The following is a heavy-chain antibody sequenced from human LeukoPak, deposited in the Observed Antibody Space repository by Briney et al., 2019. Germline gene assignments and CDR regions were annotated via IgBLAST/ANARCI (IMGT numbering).Heavy chain of an antibody. V-gene: IGHV4-34*01. J-gene: IGHJ4*02. Sequence: SETLSLTCAVYGGSFSGYYWSWIRQPPGKGLEWIGEIDHSGSTNSNPSLKSRVTISVDASKNQFSLKLSSVTAADTAVYYCARGGWELPEGSLDYWGQGTLVTVSS. D-gene: IGHD1-26*01. CDR3: ARGGWELPEGSLDY. CDR2: IDHSGST. CDR1: GGSFSGYY.